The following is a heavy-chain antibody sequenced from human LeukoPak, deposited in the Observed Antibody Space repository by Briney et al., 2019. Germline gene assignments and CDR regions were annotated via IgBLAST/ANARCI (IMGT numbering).Heavy chain of an antibody. J-gene: IGHJ6*03. CDR3: ARGRAKQYYYYYYYMDV. V-gene: IGHV4-34*01. Sequence: SETLSLTCAVYSGSFSGYYWSWIRQPPGKGLEWIGEINHSGSTNYNPSLKSRVTISVDTSKNQFSLKLSSVTAADTAVYYCARGRAKQYYYYYYYMDVWGKGTTVTVSS. D-gene: IGHD1/OR15-1a*01. CDR1: SGSFSGYY. CDR2: INHSGST.